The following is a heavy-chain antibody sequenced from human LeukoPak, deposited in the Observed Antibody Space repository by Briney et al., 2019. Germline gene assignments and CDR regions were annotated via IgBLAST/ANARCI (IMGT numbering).Heavy chain of an antibody. V-gene: IGHV4-31*03. CDR3: ARASITIFGVGFDY. Sequence: PSETLSLTCTVSGGSISGGGYYWSWIRQHPGKGLEWIGYIYYSGSTYYNPSLKSRVTISVDTSKNQFSLKLSSVTAADTAVYYCARASITIFGVGFDYWGQGTLVTVSS. CDR2: IYYSGST. CDR1: GGSISGGGYY. J-gene: IGHJ4*02. D-gene: IGHD3-3*01.